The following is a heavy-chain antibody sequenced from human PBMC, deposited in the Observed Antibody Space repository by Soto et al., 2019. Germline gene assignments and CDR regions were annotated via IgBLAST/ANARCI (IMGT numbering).Heavy chain of an antibody. V-gene: IGHV4-59*01. D-gene: IGHD1-1*01. CDR3: ARDQGRQGWFDP. CDR2: IYYSGST. Sequence: PSETLSLTCTVSGGPISSYYWSWIRQPPGKGLEWVGYIYYSGSTNYNPSLKSRVTISVDTSKNQFSLKLSSVTAADTAVYYCARDQGRQGWFDPWGQGTLVTVSS. CDR1: GGPISSYY. J-gene: IGHJ5*02.